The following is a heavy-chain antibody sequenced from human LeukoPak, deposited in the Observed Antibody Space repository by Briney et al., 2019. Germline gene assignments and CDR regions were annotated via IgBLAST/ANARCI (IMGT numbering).Heavy chain of an antibody. CDR2: INKDGGIT. CDR1: GFTVSNYW. J-gene: IGHJ4*02. Sequence: GGSLRLSSAASGFTVSNYWMHWVRQAPGKGLVWVSRINKDGGITDYADSVKGRFTISRDNAKNTLYLQMNSLRVEDTAVYYCVRLLDLDFWGQGTLVTVSS. D-gene: IGHD3-3*01. V-gene: IGHV3-74*01. CDR3: VRLLDLDF.